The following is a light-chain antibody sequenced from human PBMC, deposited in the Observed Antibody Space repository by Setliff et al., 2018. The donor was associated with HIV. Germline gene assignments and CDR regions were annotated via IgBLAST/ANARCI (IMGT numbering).Light chain of an antibody. V-gene: IGKV3-20*01. J-gene: IGKJ2*01. CDR1: HSVSSSF. Sequence: EIVLTQSPDTLSLSPGDRATLSCRASHSVSSSFFAWFQQRPGQAPRLVIYGASNRATGIPDRFSGSGSETEFTLTISRLEPEDFAVYYCHQYGTSLPYTFGQGTKVDIK. CDR2: GAS. CDR3: HQYGTSLPYT.